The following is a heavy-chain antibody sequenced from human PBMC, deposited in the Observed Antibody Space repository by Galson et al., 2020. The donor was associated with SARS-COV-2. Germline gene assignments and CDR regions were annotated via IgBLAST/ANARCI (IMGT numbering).Heavy chain of an antibody. D-gene: IGHD2-2*01. CDR3: ARDLGYCSSTGCSNWFDP. CDR2: IYTRGST. Sequence: SETLSLTCTVSGGSISTGSYYWSWIRQPAGKGLEWTGRIYTRGSTDYNPSLKSRVTISVDTSKNQFSLKLTSVTAADTARYYCARDLGYCSSTGCSNWFDPWGQGTLVTVSS. V-gene: IGHV4-61*02. J-gene: IGHJ5*02. CDR1: GGSISTGSYY.